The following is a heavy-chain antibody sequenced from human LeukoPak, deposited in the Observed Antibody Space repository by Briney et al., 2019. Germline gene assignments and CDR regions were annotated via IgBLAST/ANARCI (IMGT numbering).Heavy chain of an antibody. Sequence: PGGSLRLSCAASGFTFSSYAMHWVRQAPGKGLERVAVISYDGSNKYYADSVKGRFTISRDNSKNTLYLQMNSLRAEDTAVYYCAREWSSSWYYFDYWGQGTLVTVSS. CDR2: ISYDGSNK. D-gene: IGHD6-13*01. CDR1: GFTFSSYA. V-gene: IGHV3-30-3*01. CDR3: AREWSSSWYYFDY. J-gene: IGHJ4*02.